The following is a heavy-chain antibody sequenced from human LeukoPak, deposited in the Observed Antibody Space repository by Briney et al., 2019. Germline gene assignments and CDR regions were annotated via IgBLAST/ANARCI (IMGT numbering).Heavy chain of an antibody. D-gene: IGHD3-22*01. J-gene: IGHJ4*02. CDR1: GFTFSSYA. Sequence: GGSLRLSCAASGFTFSSYAMHWVRQAPGKGLEWVAVISYDGSNKYYADSVKGRFTISRDNSKNTLYLQMNSLSAEDTAVYYCARDLGGYHDYWGQGTLVTVSS. CDR3: ARDLGGYHDY. V-gene: IGHV3-30-3*01. CDR2: ISYDGSNK.